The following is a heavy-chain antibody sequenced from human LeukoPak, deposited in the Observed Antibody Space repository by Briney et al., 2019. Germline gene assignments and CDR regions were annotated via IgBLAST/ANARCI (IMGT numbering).Heavy chain of an antibody. CDR3: AKVISPHRVRAAFDI. CDR2: ISGSCDRR. D-gene: IGHD1-14*01. J-gene: IGHJ3*02. CDR1: GFTFRLYT. V-gene: IGHV3-23*01. Sequence: GGSLRLSCAPSGFTFRLYTMSWVRGTPGKGQGRGSGISGSCDRRDYADSVQARFTLSRDNSQNTLYLQMISLSSEDTAVYSCAKVISPHRVRAAFDIWGQGTMVTVSS.